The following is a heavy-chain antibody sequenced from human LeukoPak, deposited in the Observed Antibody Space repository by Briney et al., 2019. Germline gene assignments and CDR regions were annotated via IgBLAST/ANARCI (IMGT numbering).Heavy chain of an antibody. CDR1: GGSISSGGYY. V-gene: IGHV4-61*08. D-gene: IGHD6-13*01. CDR3: ARARRFWYEYGMDV. CDR2: IYYSGST. Sequence: SETLSLTCTVSGGSISSGGYYWSWIRQPPGKGLEWIGYIYYSGSTNYNPSLKSRVTISVDTSKNQFSLKLSSVTAADTAVYYCARARRFWYEYGMDVWGQGTTVTVSS. J-gene: IGHJ6*02.